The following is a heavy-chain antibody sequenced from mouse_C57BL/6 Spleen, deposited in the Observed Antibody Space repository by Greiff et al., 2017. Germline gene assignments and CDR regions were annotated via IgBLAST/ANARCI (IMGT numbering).Heavy chain of an antibody. CDR2: ISDGGSYT. Sequence: EVQGVESGGGLVKPGGSLKLSCAASGFTFSSYAMSWVRQTPEKRLEWVATISDGGSYTYYPDNVKGRFTISRDNAKNNLYLQMSHLKTEDTAMYYCARDGCDWGQGTTLTVSS. J-gene: IGHJ2*01. CDR1: GFTFSSYA. D-gene: IGHD2-2*01. V-gene: IGHV5-4*01. CDR3: ARDGCD.